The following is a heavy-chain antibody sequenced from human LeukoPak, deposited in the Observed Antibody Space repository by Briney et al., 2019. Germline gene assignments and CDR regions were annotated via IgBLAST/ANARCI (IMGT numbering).Heavy chain of an antibody. CDR2: ISYSGST. CDR3: ARGDNYYESIAWFDY. D-gene: IGHD3-22*01. J-gene: IGHJ4*02. CDR1: GGSISGYY. Sequence: SETLSLTCTVSGGSISGYYWSWIRQPPGKGLEWIGYISYSGSTNYNPSLMTRVTISLDTSKSQFSLKLSSVTAADTAVYYCARGDNYYESIAWFDYWGQGTLVTVSS. V-gene: IGHV4-59*01.